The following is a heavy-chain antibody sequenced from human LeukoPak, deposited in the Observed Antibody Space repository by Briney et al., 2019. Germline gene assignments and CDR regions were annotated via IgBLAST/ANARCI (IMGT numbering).Heavy chain of an antibody. CDR3: AKSLDIVVVVAANPLDY. CDR2: ISGSGGST. J-gene: IGHJ4*02. V-gene: IGHV3-23*01. D-gene: IGHD2-15*01. Sequence: GGSLRLSCAASGFTFSNYGMSWVRQAPGKGLEWVSAISGSGGSTYYADSVKGRFTISRDNSKNTLYLQMNSLRVEDTAVYYCAKSLDIVVVVAANPLDYWGQGTLVTVSS. CDR1: GFTFSNYG.